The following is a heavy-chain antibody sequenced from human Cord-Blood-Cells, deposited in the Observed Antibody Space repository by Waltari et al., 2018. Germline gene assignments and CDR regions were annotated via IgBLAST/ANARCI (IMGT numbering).Heavy chain of an antibody. J-gene: IGHJ4*02. CDR2: INPNSGGT. Sequence: QVQLVQSGAEVKKPGASVKVSCKASGYTFTGYYMHWVRQAPGQGLEWMGRINPNSGGTNYAQKFQGRVTMTRDTSISTAYMELSRLRSDDTAVYYCARASDYYGSGSYYDYWGQGTLVTVSS. D-gene: IGHD3-10*01. V-gene: IGHV1-2*06. CDR1: GYTFTGYY. CDR3: ARASDYYGSGSYYDY.